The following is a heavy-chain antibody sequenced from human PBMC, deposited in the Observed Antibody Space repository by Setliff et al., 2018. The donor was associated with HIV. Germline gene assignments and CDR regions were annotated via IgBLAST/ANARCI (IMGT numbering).Heavy chain of an antibody. CDR3: AREGLRSSYYYFMDV. CDR1: GGSINSGGYS. V-gene: IGHV4-61*02. Sequence: SETLSLTCTVSGGSINSGGYSWSWIRQPAGKGLEWIGRIFTSGTTNYNPSLKSRISMSLDMSKNQVSLNLRSVTAADTAVYYCAREGLRSSYYYFMDVWGKGTTVTVSS. CDR2: IFTSGTT. J-gene: IGHJ6*03. D-gene: IGHD3-10*01.